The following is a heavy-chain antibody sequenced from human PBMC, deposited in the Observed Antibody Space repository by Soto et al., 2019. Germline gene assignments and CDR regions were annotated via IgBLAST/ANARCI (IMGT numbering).Heavy chain of an antibody. D-gene: IGHD1-26*01. CDR1: GYTFTSYD. CDR3: ARGRSIVGAAVDY. CDR2: MNPNRGNT. J-gene: IGHJ4*02. Sequence: QVQLVQSGAEVKKPGASVKVSCKASGYTFTSYDINWVRQATGQGLEWMGWMNPNRGNTGYAQKFQGRVSLPRNTSLSTAYMELSSLRSEYTAVYYCARGRSIVGAAVDYWGQGTLVTVSS. V-gene: IGHV1-8*01.